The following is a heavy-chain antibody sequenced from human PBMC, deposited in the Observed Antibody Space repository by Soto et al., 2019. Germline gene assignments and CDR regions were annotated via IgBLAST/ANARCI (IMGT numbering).Heavy chain of an antibody. CDR2: IWYDGSNK. J-gene: IGHJ4*02. V-gene: IGHV3-33*01. D-gene: IGHD1-7*01. CDR3: ARDGIGGTVFRGFCDY. Sequence: QQYLVESGGGVVQPGGSLRLSCVASGSIFSGYGMHWVRQAPGKGLEWVSVIWYDGSNKYYADSVKGRFTISRDNSKNMLYLQMDSLRGEDTAVYYCARDGIGGTVFRGFCDYWGQGTLVTVSS. CDR1: GSIFSGYG.